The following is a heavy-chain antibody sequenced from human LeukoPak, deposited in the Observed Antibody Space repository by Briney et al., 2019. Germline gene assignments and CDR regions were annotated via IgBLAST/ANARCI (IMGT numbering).Heavy chain of an antibody. J-gene: IGHJ5*02. CDR1: GFTFSNFA. CDR2: ISGSGATT. V-gene: IGHV3-23*01. D-gene: IGHD6-13*01. CDR3: AKSSHNSSPNWFDP. Sequence: GGSLRLSCAASGFTFSNFAMSWVRQAPGKGLEWVSGISGSGATTYYVDSVKGRFTISRDNSKNTVYLQMNSLRAEDTAVYYCAKSSHNSSPNWFDPWGQGTLVTVSS.